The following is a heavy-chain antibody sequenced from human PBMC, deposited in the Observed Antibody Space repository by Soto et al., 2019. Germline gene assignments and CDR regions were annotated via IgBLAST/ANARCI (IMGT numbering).Heavy chain of an antibody. CDR1: GKSLSGYY. J-gene: IGHJ4*02. Sequence: SETLSLIPAVYGKSLSGYYWSWKRQPPGKALEWIGEINHSGNTNYNPSLKSRVTISVDTSKNQLFLNLSSVTAADTAMYYCARHHVRGRTIAGAAEFWGQGTLVPVSP. CDR3: ARHHVRGRTIAGAAEF. CDR2: INHSGNT. D-gene: IGHD1-26*01. V-gene: IGHV4-34*01.